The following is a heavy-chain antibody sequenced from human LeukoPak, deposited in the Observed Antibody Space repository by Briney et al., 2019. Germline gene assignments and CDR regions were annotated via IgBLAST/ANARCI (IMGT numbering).Heavy chain of an antibody. D-gene: IGHD3-3*01. Sequence: GGSLRLSCAASGFTLSDYYMSWIRQAPGKGLEWVSYISSSGSTIYYADSVKGRFTISRDNAKNSLYLQMNSLRAEDTAVYYCARDDYDFWSGYYDYWGQGTLVTVSS. CDR3: ARDDYDFWSGYYDY. J-gene: IGHJ4*02. CDR1: GFTLSDYY. V-gene: IGHV3-11*01. CDR2: ISSSGSTI.